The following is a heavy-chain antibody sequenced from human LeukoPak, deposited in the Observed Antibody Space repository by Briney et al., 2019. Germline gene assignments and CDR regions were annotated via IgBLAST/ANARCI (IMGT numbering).Heavy chain of an antibody. J-gene: IGHJ3*02. V-gene: IGHV4-34*01. CDR2: INHSGST. CDR3: ARTLYSVVVITHDAFDI. D-gene: IGHD3-22*01. CDR1: GGSFSGYY. Sequence: SETLSLTCAVYGGSFSGYYWSWIRQPPGKGLEWIGEINHSGSTNYNPSLKSRVTISVDTSKNQFSLKLSSVTAAITPVYYCARTLYSVVVITHDAFDIWGQGTMVTVSS.